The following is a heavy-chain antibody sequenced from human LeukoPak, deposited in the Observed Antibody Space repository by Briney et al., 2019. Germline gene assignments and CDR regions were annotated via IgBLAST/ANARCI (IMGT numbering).Heavy chain of an antibody. Sequence: GGSLRLSCAASGFTFSGYAMHWVRQAPGKGLEWVSSISSSSSYIYYADSVKGRFTISRDNAKNSLYLQMNSLRAEDTAVYYCARDEYYDILTGLTEGSYYYYYGMDVWGQGTTVTVSS. CDR2: ISSSSSYI. CDR1: GFTFSGYA. D-gene: IGHD3-9*01. J-gene: IGHJ6*02. CDR3: ARDEYYDILTGLTEGSYYYYYGMDV. V-gene: IGHV3-21*01.